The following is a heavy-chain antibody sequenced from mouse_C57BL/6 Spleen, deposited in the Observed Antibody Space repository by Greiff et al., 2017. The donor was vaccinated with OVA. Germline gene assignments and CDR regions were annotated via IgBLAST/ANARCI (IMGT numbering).Heavy chain of an antibody. Sequence: VQLQQSGAELARPGASVKLSCKASGYTFTSYGISWVKQRTGQGLEWIGKIYPRSGNTYYNEKFKGKATLTADKSSSTAYMELRSLTSEYSAVYFGARSGGITTVVAHFDYWGQGTTRTVSS. CDR2: IYPRSGNT. J-gene: IGHJ2*01. V-gene: IGHV1-81*01. CDR3: ARSGGITTVVAHFDY. D-gene: IGHD1-1*01. CDR1: GYTFTSYG.